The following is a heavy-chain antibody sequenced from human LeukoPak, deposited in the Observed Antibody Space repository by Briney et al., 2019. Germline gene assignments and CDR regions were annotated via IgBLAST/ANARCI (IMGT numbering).Heavy chain of an antibody. V-gene: IGHV4-39*07. CDR2: IYYSGRT. Sequence: SETLSLTCTVSGGSISSNSYYWGWIRQSPGKGLEWIGSIYYSGRTYYNPSLKSRVTISVDTSKNQFSLKLSSVTAADTAVYSCARVKGGYDSSGYYFLWGQGTRVTVSS. CDR1: GGSISSNSYY. D-gene: IGHD3-22*01. CDR3: ARVKGGYDSSGYYFL. J-gene: IGHJ4*02.